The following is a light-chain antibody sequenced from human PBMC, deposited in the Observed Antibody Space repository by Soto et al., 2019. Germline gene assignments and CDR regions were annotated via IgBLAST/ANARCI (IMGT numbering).Light chain of an antibody. CDR3: QQYDTSPLT. J-gene: IGKJ4*01. V-gene: IGKV3-20*01. Sequence: EIVMTQSPATLSVSPGERATLSCRASQSLSSSYLAWYQQKPGQAPRLLIYGASSRATGIPDRFSGSGSGTDFTLTISRLEPEDFAVYHCQQYDTSPLTFGGGTKVDI. CDR2: GAS. CDR1: QSLSSSY.